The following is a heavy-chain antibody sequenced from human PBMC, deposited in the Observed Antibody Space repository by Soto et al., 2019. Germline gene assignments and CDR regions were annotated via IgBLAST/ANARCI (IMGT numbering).Heavy chain of an antibody. V-gene: IGHV3-23*01. Sequence: PGGSLRLSCAASGFTFSSYAMSWVRQAPGKGLEWVSAISGSGGSTYYADSVKGRFTISRDTSKNTLYLQMNSLRAEDTAVYYCEQERAAFAAFETWGERTMDTVSS. D-gene: IGHD6-25*01. CDR3: EQERAAFAAFET. CDR2: ISGSGGST. CDR1: GFTFSSYA. J-gene: IGHJ3*02.